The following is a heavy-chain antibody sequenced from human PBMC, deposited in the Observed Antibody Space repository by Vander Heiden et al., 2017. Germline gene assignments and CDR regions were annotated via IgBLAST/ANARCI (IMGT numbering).Heavy chain of an antibody. V-gene: IGHV3-30*06. CDR3: ARDANSGNDFDALDI. CDR2: ISYDGSIN. D-gene: IGHD1-26*01. Sequence: QVQLVESGGGVVQPGRSLRPSCSASRFSFSSYGMHWVRPAPGKGLEWVAVISYDGSINYYADSVKGRFTISRDNSKKTLYLQMNSLRAEDTAVYYCARDANSGNDFDALDIWGQGTMVTVSS. J-gene: IGHJ3*02. CDR1: RFSFSSYG.